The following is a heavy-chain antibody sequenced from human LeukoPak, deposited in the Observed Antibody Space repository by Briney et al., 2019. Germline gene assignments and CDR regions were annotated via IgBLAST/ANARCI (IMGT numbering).Heavy chain of an antibody. CDR2: INPNSGGT. V-gene: IGHV1-2*02. CDR1: GYTFTGYY. Sequence: ASVKVSCKASGYTFTGYYMHWVRQAPGQGLEWMGWINPNSGGTNYAQKFQGRVTMTRGTSISTAYMELSRLRSDDTAVYYCARDKVGFGELFGFGKYYFDYWGQGTLVTVSS. J-gene: IGHJ4*02. D-gene: IGHD3-10*01. CDR3: ARDKVGFGELFGFGKYYFDY.